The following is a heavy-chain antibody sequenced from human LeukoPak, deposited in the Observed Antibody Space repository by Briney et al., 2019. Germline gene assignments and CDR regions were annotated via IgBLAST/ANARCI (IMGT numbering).Heavy chain of an antibody. CDR1: GGSFSGYY. J-gene: IGHJ4*02. V-gene: IGHV4-34*01. Sequence: KPSETLSLTCAVYGGSFSGYYWSWIRQPPGKGLEWIGEINHSGSTNYNPSLKSRVTISIDTSKNQFSLKLSSVTAADTAVYYCARSDSSGYYHRVAYFDYWGQGTLVTVSS. D-gene: IGHD3-22*01. CDR2: INHSGST. CDR3: ARSDSSGYYHRVAYFDY.